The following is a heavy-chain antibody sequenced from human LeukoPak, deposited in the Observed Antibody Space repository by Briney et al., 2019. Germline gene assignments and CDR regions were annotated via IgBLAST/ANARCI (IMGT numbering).Heavy chain of an antibody. CDR3: ARNFPGVGCSGGSCYDY. V-gene: IGHV4-39*07. Sequence: SETLSLTCTVSGGSISSSSYYWGWIRQPPGKGLEWFGTIYYSGTTYYNPSLKSRVTISIDTSKNQFSLKLSSVTAADTAVYYCARNFPGVGCSGGSCYDYWGQGTLVTVSS. J-gene: IGHJ4*02. CDR2: IYYSGTT. CDR1: GGSISSSSYY. D-gene: IGHD2-15*01.